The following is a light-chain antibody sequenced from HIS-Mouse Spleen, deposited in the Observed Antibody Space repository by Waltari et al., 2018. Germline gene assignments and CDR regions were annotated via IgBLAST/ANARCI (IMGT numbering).Light chain of an antibody. CDR3: SSYTSSSPWV. J-gene: IGLJ3*02. V-gene: IGLV2-14*01. CDR1: SSDVGGYTS. Sequence: QSALTQPASVSGSPGPSITISCTGTSSDVGGYTSVSWYQQHPGKAPKLMIYEVSNRPSGVSNRFSGSKSGNTASLTISGLQAEDEADYYCSSYTSSSPWVFGGGTKLTVL. CDR2: EVS.